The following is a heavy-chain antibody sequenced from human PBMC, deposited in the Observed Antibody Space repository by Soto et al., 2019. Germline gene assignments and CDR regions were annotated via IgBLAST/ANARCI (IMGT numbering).Heavy chain of an antibody. CDR1: GFTFSSYG. D-gene: IGHD3-22*01. CDR2: ISYDGSNK. CDR3: AKWAYGVYGSYYDSSGYALDY. V-gene: IGHV3-30*18. Sequence: QVQLVESGGGVVQPGRSLRLSCAASGFTFSSYGMHWVRQAPGKGLEWVAVISYDGSNKYYADSVKGRFTISRDNSKNTLYLRMNSLRAEDTAVYYCAKWAYGVYGSYYDSSGYALDYWGQGTLVTVSS. J-gene: IGHJ4*02.